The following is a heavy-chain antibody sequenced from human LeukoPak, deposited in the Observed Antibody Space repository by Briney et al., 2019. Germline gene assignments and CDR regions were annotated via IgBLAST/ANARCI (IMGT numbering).Heavy chain of an antibody. D-gene: IGHD2-2*01. CDR2: IYYSGST. CDR3: ARGDFCSSTSCYLRPMDV. CDR1: GGSISDYY. V-gene: IGHV4-59*01. Sequence: SETLSLTCTVSGGSISDYYWSWIRQPPGEGLEWIGYIYYSGSTTYNPSLKSRVTMSVDTSKNQFSLKLSSLTAADTAVYYCARGDFCSSTSCYLRPMDVWGKGTTVTVSS. J-gene: IGHJ6*03.